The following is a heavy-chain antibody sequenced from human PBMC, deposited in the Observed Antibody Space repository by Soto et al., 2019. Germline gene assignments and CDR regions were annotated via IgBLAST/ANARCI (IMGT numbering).Heavy chain of an antibody. V-gene: IGHV1-69*02. CDR2: IIPILGIA. D-gene: IGHD2-2*01. J-gene: IGHJ6*03. CDR1: GGTFSSYT. Sequence: GASVKVSCKASGGTFSSYTISWVRQAPGQGLEWMGRIIPILGIANYAQKFQGRVTITADKSTSTAYMELSSLRSEDTAVYYCAAYCSSTSCYEDYYYYYYMDGWGKGTTVTVSS. CDR3: AAYCSSTSCYEDYYYYYYMDG.